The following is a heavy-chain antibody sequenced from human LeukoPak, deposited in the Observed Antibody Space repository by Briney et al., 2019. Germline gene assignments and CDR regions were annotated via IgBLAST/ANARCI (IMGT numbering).Heavy chain of an antibody. CDR1: GDSISSTNW. V-gene: IGHV4-4*02. CDR2: IYHSGTT. D-gene: IGHD6-25*01. J-gene: IGHJ6*02. CDR3: AGVLAAAPHYYYGMDV. Sequence: SSGTLSLTCAVSGDSISSTNWWSWVRQPPGKGLEWIGEIYHSGTTNYNPSLKSRVTISLDKSKNQFSLNLNSVTAADTAVYYCAGVLAAAPHYYYGMDVWGQGTTVTVSS.